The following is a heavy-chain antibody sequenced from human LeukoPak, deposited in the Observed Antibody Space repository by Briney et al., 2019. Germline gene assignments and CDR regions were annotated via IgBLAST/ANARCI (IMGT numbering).Heavy chain of an antibody. V-gene: IGHV3-30*18. CDR1: GFTFSSYG. CDR2: ISYDGSNK. CDR3: AKDRMSGDYDFYYFDY. Sequence: GGSLRLSCAASGFTFSSYGMHWVRQAPGKGLEWVAVISYDGSNKYYADSVKGRFTISRDNSKNTLYLQMNSLRAEDTAVYYCAKDRMSGDYDFYYFDYWGQGTLVTVSS. J-gene: IGHJ4*02. D-gene: IGHD4-17*01.